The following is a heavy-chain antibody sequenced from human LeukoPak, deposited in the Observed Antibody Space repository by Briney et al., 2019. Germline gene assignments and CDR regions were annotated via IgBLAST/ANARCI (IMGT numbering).Heavy chain of an antibody. CDR2: IYYSGST. D-gene: IGHD5-24*01. J-gene: IGHJ4*02. V-gene: IGHV4-59*01. CDR1: GGSISSYY. Sequence: PSETLSLTCTVSGGSISSYYWSWIRQPPGKGLEWIGYIYYSGSTNYNPSLKSRVTISVDTSRNQFSLKLSSVTAADTAVYYCATSTWLQYYFDYWGQGTLVTVSS. CDR3: ATSTWLQYYFDY.